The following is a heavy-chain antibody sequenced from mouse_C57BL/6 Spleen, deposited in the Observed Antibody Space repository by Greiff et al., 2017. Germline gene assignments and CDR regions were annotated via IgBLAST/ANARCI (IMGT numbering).Heavy chain of an antibody. CDR1: GYTFTSYG. D-gene: IGHD1-1*01. Sequence: VQLQQSGAELARPGASVKLSCKASGYTFTSYGISWVKQRTGQGLEWIGELDPRSGNNYYNEKFKGKATLTADKSSSTAYMELRSLTSEDSAVYFCAKSVYGSSYRYFDVWGTGTTVTVSS. J-gene: IGHJ1*03. V-gene: IGHV1-81*01. CDR2: LDPRSGNN. CDR3: AKSVYGSSYRYFDV.